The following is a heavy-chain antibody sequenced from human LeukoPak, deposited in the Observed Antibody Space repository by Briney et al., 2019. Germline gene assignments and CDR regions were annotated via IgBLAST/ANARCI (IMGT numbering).Heavy chain of an antibody. J-gene: IGHJ4*02. CDR2: ISSSSSTI. CDR3: AKDGRGSGYFPDY. CDR1: GFTFSSYR. V-gene: IGHV3-48*01. D-gene: IGHD3-22*01. Sequence: TGGSLRLSCAASGFTFSSYRMNWVRQAPGKGLEWVSYISSSSSTIYYADSVKGRFTISRDNSKNTLYLQMNSLRPEDSAVHYCAKDGRGSGYFPDYWGQGTLVTVSS.